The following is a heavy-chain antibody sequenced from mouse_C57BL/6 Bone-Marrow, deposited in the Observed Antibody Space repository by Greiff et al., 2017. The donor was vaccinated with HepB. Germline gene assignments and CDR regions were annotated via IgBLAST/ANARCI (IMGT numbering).Heavy chain of an antibody. CDR3: ARDRVRTTGYYFDY. D-gene: IGHD2-1*01. Sequence: EVHLVESGGGLVKPGGSLKLSCAASGFTFSSYAMSWVRQTPEKRLEWVATISDGGSYTYYPDNVKGRFTISRDNAKNNLYLQMSHLKSEDTAMYYCARDRVRTTGYYFDYWGQGTTLTVSS. V-gene: IGHV5-4*01. CDR1: GFTFSSYA. J-gene: IGHJ2*01. CDR2: ISDGGSYT.